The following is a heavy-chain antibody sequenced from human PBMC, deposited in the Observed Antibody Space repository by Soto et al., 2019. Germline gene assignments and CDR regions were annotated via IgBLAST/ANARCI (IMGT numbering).Heavy chain of an antibody. CDR1: GGSFSGYY. CDR3: ARDVQLAY. D-gene: IGHD6-13*01. CDR2: INHSGST. Sequence: QVQLQQWGAGLLKPSETLSLTCAVYGGSFSGYYWSWIRQPPGKGLEWIGEINHSGSTNYNPSLKSRVTISVDTSKNQFSLKLSSVTAADTAVYYCARDVQLAYWGQGTLVTVSS. V-gene: IGHV4-34*01. J-gene: IGHJ4*02.